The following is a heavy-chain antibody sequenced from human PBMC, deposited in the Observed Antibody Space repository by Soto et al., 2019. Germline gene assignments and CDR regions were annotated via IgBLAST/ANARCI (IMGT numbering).Heavy chain of an antibody. CDR3: AKERRSGYSYGGAFDY. D-gene: IGHD5-18*01. CDR2: ISYDGSNK. V-gene: IGHV3-30*18. Sequence: GGSLRLSCAASGFTCSSYGMHWVRQAPGKGLEWVAVISYDGSNKYYADSVKGRFTISRDNSKNTLYLQMNSLRAEDTAVYYCAKERRSGYSYGGAFDYWGQGTLVTVSS. J-gene: IGHJ4*02. CDR1: GFTCSSYG.